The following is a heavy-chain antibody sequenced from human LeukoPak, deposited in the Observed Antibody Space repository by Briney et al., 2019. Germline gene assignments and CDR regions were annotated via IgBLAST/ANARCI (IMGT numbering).Heavy chain of an antibody. CDR1: GFTFSSYS. CDR2: ISSSSSYI. CDR3: ARFVTSGNDFGY. J-gene: IGHJ4*02. Sequence: PGGSLRLSCAASGFTFSSYSMNWVRQAPGKGLEWVSSISSSSSYIYYADSVKGRFTISRDNAKNSLYLQMNSLRAEDTAVYYCARFVTSGNDFGYWGQGTLVTVSS. D-gene: IGHD1-1*01. V-gene: IGHV3-21*01.